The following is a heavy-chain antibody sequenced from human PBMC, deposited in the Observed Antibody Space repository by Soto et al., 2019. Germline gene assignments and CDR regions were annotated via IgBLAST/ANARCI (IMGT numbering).Heavy chain of an antibody. CDR3: ARDFRVRGVTFDFDY. D-gene: IGHD3-10*01. J-gene: IGHJ4*02. CDR2: ISAYNGNT. V-gene: IGHV1-18*01. CDR1: GYTFTSYG. Sequence: ASVKVSCKASGYTFTSYGISWVRQAPGQGLEWMGWISAYNGNTNYAQKLQGRVTMTTDTSTSTAYMELRSLRSDDTAVYYCARDFRVRGVTFDFDYWGQGTLVTVSS.